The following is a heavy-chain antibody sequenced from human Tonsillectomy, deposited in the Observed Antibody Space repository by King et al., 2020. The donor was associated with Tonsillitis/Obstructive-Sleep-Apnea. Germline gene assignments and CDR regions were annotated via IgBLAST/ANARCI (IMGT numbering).Heavy chain of an antibody. Sequence: VQLQQWGAGLLKPSETLSLTCAVYGGSLSGYFWNWIRQPPGKGPEWIGEINHSGSTNYNPSLKSRVTISIDTSKNQFSLRLTSVTAADTAVYYCAKGGVNLFDYWGQGTLVTVSP. CDR2: INHSGST. J-gene: IGHJ4*02. D-gene: IGHD2-21*01. V-gene: IGHV4-34*01. CDR1: GGSLSGYF. CDR3: AKGGVNLFDY.